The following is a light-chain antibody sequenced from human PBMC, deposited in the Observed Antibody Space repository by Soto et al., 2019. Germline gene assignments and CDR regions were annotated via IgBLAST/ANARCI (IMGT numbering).Light chain of an antibody. CDR1: SSNIGSNT. CDR3: AACDDCLNAVV. V-gene: IGLV1-44*01. CDR2: SNN. J-gene: IGLJ2*01. Sequence: QSVLPQPPSASGTPGQRVTISCSGSSSNIGSNTVNWYQQLQGTAPKLLIYSNNQRPSGVPDRCSGSKSGTSASLAISGLQSEDEADYYCAACDDCLNAVVFGGGTKLTVL.